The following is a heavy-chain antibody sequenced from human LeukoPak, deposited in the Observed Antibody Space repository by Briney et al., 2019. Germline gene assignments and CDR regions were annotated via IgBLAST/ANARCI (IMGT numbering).Heavy chain of an antibody. CDR1: GFTFSSHS. Sequence: PGGSLRLSCAASGFTFSSHSMNWVRQAPGKGLEWVSYISSSSSTIYYADSVKGRFTISRDNAKNSLYLQMNSLRAEDTAVYYCASDPRSWNPYDYVWGSYRNDYWGQGTLVTVSS. J-gene: IGHJ4*02. V-gene: IGHV3-48*01. CDR3: ASDPRSWNPYDYVWGSYRNDY. D-gene: IGHD3-16*02. CDR2: ISSSSSTI.